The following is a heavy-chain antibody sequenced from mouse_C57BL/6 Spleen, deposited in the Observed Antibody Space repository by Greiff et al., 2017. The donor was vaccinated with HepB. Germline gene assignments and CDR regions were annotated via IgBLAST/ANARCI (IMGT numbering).Heavy chain of an antibody. D-gene: IGHD2-2*01. J-gene: IGHJ2*01. CDR3: ARNYGYNFDY. CDR2: IYPSDSET. V-gene: IGHV1-52*01. CDR1: GSNFTSYW. Sequence: VQLQQPGAELVRPGSSVKLSCKASGSNFTSYWMHWVKQRPIQGLEWIGNIYPSDSETHYNQKFKDKATLTVDQSASTAYIQLSSLTSEDSAVYYCARNYGYNFDYWGQGTTLTVSS.